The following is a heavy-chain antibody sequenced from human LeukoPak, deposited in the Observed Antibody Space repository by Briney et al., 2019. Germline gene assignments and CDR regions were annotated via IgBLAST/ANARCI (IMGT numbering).Heavy chain of an antibody. D-gene: IGHD5-18*01. CDR1: GGSFSGYY. V-gene: IGHV4-34*01. J-gene: IGHJ4*02. CDR2: INHSGGT. Sequence: SETLSLTCAVYGGSFSGYYWSWIRQPPGKGLEWIGEINHSGGTNYNPSLKSRVTISVDTSKNQFSLKLSSVTAADTAVYYCARGNGYSYGYRRKNFDYWGQGTQVTVSS. CDR3: ARGNGYSYGYRRKNFDY.